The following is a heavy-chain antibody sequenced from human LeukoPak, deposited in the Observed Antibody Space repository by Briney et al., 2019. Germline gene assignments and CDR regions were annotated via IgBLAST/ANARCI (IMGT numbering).Heavy chain of an antibody. V-gene: IGHV4-31*03. CDR2: IYYSGST. CDR1: GGSISSGGYY. CDR3: AREGYCTNGVCYKDYYYYMDV. D-gene: IGHD2-8*01. J-gene: IGHJ6*03. Sequence: SQTLSLTCTVSGGSISSGGYYWSWIRQHPGKGLEWTGYIYYSGSTYYNPSLKSRVTISVDTSKNQFSLKLSSVTAADTAVYYCAREGYCTNGVCYKDYYYYMDVWGKGTTVTVSS.